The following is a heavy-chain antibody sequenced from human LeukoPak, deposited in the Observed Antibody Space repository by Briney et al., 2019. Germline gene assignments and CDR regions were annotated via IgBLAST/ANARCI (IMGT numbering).Heavy chain of an antibody. CDR3: ARQGFNWNYRDY. CDR1: GYSFPSYW. Sequence: GESLKISCKASGYSFPSYWISWVRQMPGKGLEYIGRIDPSDSHSNYSPSFQGLVTISVDKSITTAYLQWSSLRASDTAIYYCARQGFNWNYRDYWGQGTLVTVSS. CDR2: IDPSDSHS. J-gene: IGHJ4*02. V-gene: IGHV5-10-1*01. D-gene: IGHD1-7*01.